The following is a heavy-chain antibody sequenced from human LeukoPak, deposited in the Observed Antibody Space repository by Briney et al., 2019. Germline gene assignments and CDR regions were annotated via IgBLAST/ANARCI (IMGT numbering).Heavy chain of an antibody. CDR2: IYYSGTT. CDR1: GCSTSSGSHY. Sequence: VTPSETLSLTCTVSGCSTSSGSHYWGWLRQPPGKGLEWIGSIYYSGTTYYSPSLKSRVSISLDTSKDQFSLKLNSVTAADTAVYYCARQDLAVSGIDYWGQGTLVTVSS. V-gene: IGHV4-39*01. J-gene: IGHJ4*02. CDR3: ARQDLAVSGIDY. D-gene: IGHD6-13*01.